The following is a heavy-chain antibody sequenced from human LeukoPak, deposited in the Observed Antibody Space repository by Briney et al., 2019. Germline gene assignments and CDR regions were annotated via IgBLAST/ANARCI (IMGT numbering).Heavy chain of an antibody. V-gene: IGHV3-23*01. J-gene: IGHJ4*02. D-gene: IGHD2-15*01. CDR3: AKSGLNRFDY. CDR2: ISSGGPTT. CDR1: GFTFSCYW. Sequence: GGALRLSCAASGFTFSCYWMSWVRPAPGKGVEWVSTISSGGPTTYYADSVKGRFTISRDNSKNTLYLQMNSLRAEDTAVYYCAKSGLNRFDYWGQGTLVTVSS.